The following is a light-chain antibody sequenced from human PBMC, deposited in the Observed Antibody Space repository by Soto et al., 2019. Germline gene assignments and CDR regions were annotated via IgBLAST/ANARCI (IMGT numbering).Light chain of an antibody. J-gene: IGKJ5*01. CDR3: HHYDTSLSRT. CDR1: QSVSGSN. V-gene: IGKV3-20*01. CDR2: GAS. Sequence: EIVLTQSPGTLSLSPGERATLSCRASQSVSGSNLAWYQQKPGQAPRLLIYGASTRATGIPYRFSGSGSGTDFTLTISRLEPEDFAVYYCHHYDTSLSRTFGQGTRLDIK.